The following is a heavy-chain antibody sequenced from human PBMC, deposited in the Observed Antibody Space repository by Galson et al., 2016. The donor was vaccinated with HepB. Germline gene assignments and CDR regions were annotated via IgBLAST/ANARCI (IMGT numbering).Heavy chain of an antibody. Sequence: SLRLSCAASGFILSDYYMDWVRQAPVKGLEWVGRTRNRARSYTTDYVASVKGRFTISRDNSKSSVYLHMNGLKPEDTAIYYCTRTGLGDFDYWGRGTLVTVSS. CDR1: GFILSDYY. CDR3: TRTGLGDFDY. CDR2: TRNRARSYTT. V-gene: IGHV3-72*01. J-gene: IGHJ4*02.